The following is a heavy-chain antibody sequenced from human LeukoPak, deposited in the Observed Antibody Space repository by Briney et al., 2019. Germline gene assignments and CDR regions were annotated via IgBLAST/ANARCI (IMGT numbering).Heavy chain of an antibody. J-gene: IGHJ4*02. D-gene: IGHD3-10*01. V-gene: IGHV3-48*02. CDR2: ITSRSTI. Sequence: GGSLRLSCAASGFAFSTYGMNWVRQAPGKGLEWVSYITSRSTIYYSDSVRGPFTISRDNVKNSLYLEMSSLRDDDTAVYCCARRLSGSYLDYWGQGTLVTVSS. CDR3: ARRLSGSYLDY. CDR1: GFAFSTYG.